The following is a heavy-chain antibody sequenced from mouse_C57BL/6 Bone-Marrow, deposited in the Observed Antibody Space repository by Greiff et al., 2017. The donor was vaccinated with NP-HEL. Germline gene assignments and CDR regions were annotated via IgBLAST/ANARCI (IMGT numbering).Heavy chain of an antibody. D-gene: IGHD1-1*01. CDR1: GFNIKDYY. J-gene: IGHJ2*01. CDR3: ARSLLRPYYFDY. V-gene: IGHV14-2*01. CDR2: IDPEDGET. Sequence: VQLQQSGAELVKPGASVKLSCTASGFNIKDYYMPWVKQRTEQGLEWIRRIDPEDGETKYAPKFQGKATITADTSSNPAYLQLSSLTSEDTAVYYCARSLLRPYYFDYWGQGTTLTVSS.